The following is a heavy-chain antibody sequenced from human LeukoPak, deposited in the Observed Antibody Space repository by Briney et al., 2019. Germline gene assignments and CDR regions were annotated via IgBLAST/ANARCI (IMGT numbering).Heavy chain of an antibody. D-gene: IGHD1-26*01. CDR2: IYTSGST. CDR3: VRDQGYLSS. Sequence: PSETLSLTCTVSGGSISSDYWSWIRQPAGKGLEWIGRIYTSGSTNYNPSLKSRVTMSTDTPKNQVSLKVSFVTAADTAVYYCVRDQGYLSSWGQGTLVTVSS. J-gene: IGHJ4*02. CDR1: GGSISSDY. V-gene: IGHV4-4*07.